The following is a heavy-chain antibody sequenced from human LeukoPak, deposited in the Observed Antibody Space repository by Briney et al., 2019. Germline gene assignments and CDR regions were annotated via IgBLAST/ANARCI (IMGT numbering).Heavy chain of an antibody. V-gene: IGHV3-74*01. Sequence: GGSLRLSCAGSGFTFSSYWMYWVRQAPGKGLVWVSRINADGSSTNYADSVKGRFTISRDNAKNTLYLQMNSLRDEDTAVYYCVRDSSGSYWGQGTLVTVSS. D-gene: IGHD3-22*01. CDR1: GFTFSSYW. CDR3: VRDSSGSY. CDR2: INADGSST. J-gene: IGHJ4*02.